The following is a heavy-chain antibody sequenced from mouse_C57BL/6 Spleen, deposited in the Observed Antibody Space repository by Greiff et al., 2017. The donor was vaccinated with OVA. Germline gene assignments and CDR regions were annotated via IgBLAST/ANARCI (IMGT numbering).Heavy chain of an antibody. CDR2: IWGGGST. D-gene: IGHD2-3*01. J-gene: IGHJ2*01. Sequence: VQRVESGPGLVAPSQSLSITCTVSGFSLTSYGVDWVRQPPGKGLEWLGVIWGGGSTPYNSALMSRLSISKDNSKSQVFLKMNSLQTDDTARYYCAKREGSYDGYLDYWGQGTTLTVSS. V-gene: IGHV2-9*01. CDR3: AKREGSYDGYLDY. CDR1: GFSLTSYG.